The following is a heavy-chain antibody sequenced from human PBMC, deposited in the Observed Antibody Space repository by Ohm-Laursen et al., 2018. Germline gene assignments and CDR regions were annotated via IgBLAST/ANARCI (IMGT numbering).Heavy chain of an antibody. Sequence: SLRLSCAASGFTFSSYGMHWVRQAPGKGLEWVAVISYDGSNKYYADSVKGRFTISRDNSKNTLYLQMNSLRAEDTAVYYCEKDFGDSSSPLFDYWGQGALVTVSS. V-gene: IGHV3-30*18. CDR3: EKDFGDSSSPLFDY. D-gene: IGHD6-6*01. CDR1: GFTFSSYG. CDR2: ISYDGSNK. J-gene: IGHJ4*02.